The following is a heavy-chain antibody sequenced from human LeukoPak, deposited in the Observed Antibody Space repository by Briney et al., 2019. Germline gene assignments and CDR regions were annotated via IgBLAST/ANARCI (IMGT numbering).Heavy chain of an antibody. CDR1: GASISAYY. J-gene: IGHJ4*02. Sequence: PSETLSLTCTVSGASISAYYWSWIRQPAGKGLEWIGRIFASGTTNHNPSLESRVTMSVDTSKNQFSLKLSLVTAADTAVYYCVQDGPLRSDYWGQGTLVTVSS. CDR3: VQDGPLRSDY. CDR2: IFASGTT. V-gene: IGHV4-4*07. D-gene: IGHD5/OR15-5a*01.